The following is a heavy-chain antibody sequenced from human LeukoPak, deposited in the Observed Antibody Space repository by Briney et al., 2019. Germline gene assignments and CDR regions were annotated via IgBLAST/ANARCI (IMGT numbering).Heavy chain of an antibody. D-gene: IGHD2-2*01. V-gene: IGHV3-30*18. J-gene: IGHJ6*02. CDR3: AKVAPYCSSTTCYHSPYYGMDV. CDR2: ISKDGSNK. CDR1: GFTVSSYN. Sequence: HPGGSLRLSCTVSGFTVSSYNMHWVRQAPGKGLEWVALISKDGSNKNYADSAKGRFTISRDSSKNTLYLQMNSPRVEDTAVYYCAKVAPYCSSTTCYHSPYYGMDVWGQGTTVTVSS.